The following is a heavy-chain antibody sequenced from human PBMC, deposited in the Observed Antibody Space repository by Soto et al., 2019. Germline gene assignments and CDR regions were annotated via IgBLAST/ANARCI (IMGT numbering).Heavy chain of an antibody. CDR1: GGSISSGGYY. J-gene: IGHJ6*02. CDR2: IYYSGST. D-gene: IGHD7-27*01. Sequence: TLSLTCTVSGGSISSGGYYWSWIRQHPGKGLEWIGYIYYSGSTYYNPSLKSRVTISVDTSKNQFSLKLSSVTAADTAVYYCARDNWGLGYYYGMDVWGQGTTVTVSS. CDR3: ARDNWGLGYYYGMDV. V-gene: IGHV4-31*03.